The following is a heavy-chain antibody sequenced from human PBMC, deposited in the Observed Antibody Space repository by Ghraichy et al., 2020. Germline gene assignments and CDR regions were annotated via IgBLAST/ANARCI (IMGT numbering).Heavy chain of an antibody. V-gene: IGHV3-49*03. CDR1: GFTFGDYA. Sequence: GGSLRLSCTASGFTFGDYAMSWFRQAPGKGLEWVCFIRSRADGGTTEYAASVKGRFTISRDDSKSIAYLQMNSLKTEDTAVYYCTRDTGYYGSGSYIPNYYYGMDVWGKGTTVTVSS. CDR3: TRDTGYYGSGSYIPNYYYGMDV. D-gene: IGHD3-10*01. J-gene: IGHJ6*04. CDR2: IRSRADGGTT.